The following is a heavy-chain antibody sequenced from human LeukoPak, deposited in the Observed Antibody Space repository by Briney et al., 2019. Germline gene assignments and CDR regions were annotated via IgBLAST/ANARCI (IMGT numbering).Heavy chain of an antibody. V-gene: IGHV1-18*01. Sequence: ASVKVSCKASGYTFTSYGISWVRQAPGQGLEWMGWIIAYNGNTNYAQKFQGRVTITADESTRTAYMELSSLRSEDTAVYYCASRGYGSGSYYGSDYWGQGTLVTVSS. CDR2: IIAYNGNT. J-gene: IGHJ4*02. D-gene: IGHD3-10*01. CDR3: ASRGYGSGSYYGSDY. CDR1: GYTFTSYG.